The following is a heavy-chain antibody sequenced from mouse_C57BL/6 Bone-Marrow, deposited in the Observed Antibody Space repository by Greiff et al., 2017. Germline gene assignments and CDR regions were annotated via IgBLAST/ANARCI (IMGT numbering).Heavy chain of an antibody. J-gene: IGHJ4*01. Sequence: VQLKQSGTVLARPGASVKMSCKTSGYTFTSYWMHWVKQRPGQGLEWIGAIYPGNSDTSYNQKFKGKAKLTAVTSASTAYMELSSLTNEDSAVYYCTFASIYYDYGLNYWGQGTSVTVSS. D-gene: IGHD2-4*01. V-gene: IGHV1-5*01. CDR1: GYTFTSYW. CDR2: IYPGNSDT. CDR3: TFASIYYDYGLNY.